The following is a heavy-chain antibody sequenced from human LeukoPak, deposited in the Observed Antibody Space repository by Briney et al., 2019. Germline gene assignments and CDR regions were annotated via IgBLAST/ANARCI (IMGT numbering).Heavy chain of an antibody. Sequence: PSETLSLTCSVSAGSIASSTHLWGWIRQTPGEGLEWIGSVFFQNTYYNPSLQSRVSISVDTSKSQFSLDLRSVTGADTALYYCARHRGSTGFFDFWGRGIVVTVSP. V-gene: IGHV4-39*01. D-gene: IGHD1-26*01. J-gene: IGHJ4*02. CDR2: VFFQNT. CDR3: ARHRGSTGFFDF. CDR1: AGSIASSTHL.